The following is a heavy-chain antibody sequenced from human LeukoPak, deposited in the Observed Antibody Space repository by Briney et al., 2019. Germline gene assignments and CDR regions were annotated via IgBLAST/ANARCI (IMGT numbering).Heavy chain of an antibody. J-gene: IGHJ4*02. CDR2: ISGSGGST. CDR3: ARVTYYYDSSGYYSSY. Sequence: GGSLRLSCAASGFTFSSYAMSWVRQAPGKGLEWVSAISGSGGSTSYADSVKGRFTISRDNAKNTLYLQMNSLRAEDTAVYYCARVTYYYDSSGYYSSYWGQGTLVTVSS. D-gene: IGHD3-22*01. V-gene: IGHV3-23*01. CDR1: GFTFSSYA.